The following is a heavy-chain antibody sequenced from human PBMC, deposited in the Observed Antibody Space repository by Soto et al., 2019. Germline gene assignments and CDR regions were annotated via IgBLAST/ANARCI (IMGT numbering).Heavy chain of an antibody. CDR3: ARGGSGSYYYALGYYYYGMDV. J-gene: IGHJ6*02. Sequence: GGSLRLSCAASGFTFSSYWMSWVRQAPGKGLEWVANIKQDGSQKWYVDSVKGRFTISRDNARNSLYLQICSLKAEDTAVYYCARGGSGSYYYALGYYYYGMDVWGQGTTVTVSS. CDR1: GFTFSSYW. CDR2: IKQDGSQK. D-gene: IGHD1-26*01. V-gene: IGHV3-7*05.